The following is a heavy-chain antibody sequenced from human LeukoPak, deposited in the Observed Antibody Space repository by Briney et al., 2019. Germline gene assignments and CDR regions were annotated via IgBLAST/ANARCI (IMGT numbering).Heavy chain of an antibody. CDR2: ISSDGSYI. CDR1: GFTFSDYE. D-gene: IGHD3/OR15-3a*01. J-gene: IGHJ4*02. V-gene: IGHV3-48*03. CDR3: ARDRTGDLDY. Sequence: PGGSLRLSCAASGFTFSDYEMTWVRHSPGKGLEWISYISSDGSYIYYADSVKGRFTISRDNAKNSVCLQMNSLRVEDTAVYYCARDRTGDLDYWGQGTLVSVSS.